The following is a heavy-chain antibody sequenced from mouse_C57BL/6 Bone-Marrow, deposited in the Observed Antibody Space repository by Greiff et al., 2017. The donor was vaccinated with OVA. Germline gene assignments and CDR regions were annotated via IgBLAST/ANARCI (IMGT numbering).Heavy chain of an antibody. Sequence: QVQLQQSGAELVKPGASVKLSCKASGYTFTEYTIHWVKQRSGQGLEWIGWFYPGSGSIKYNEKFKDKATLTADKSSSPVYMELSRLTSEDSAVYFCARHEGSLVYYYGSSQAWFAYWGQGTLVTVSA. J-gene: IGHJ3*01. CDR2: FYPGSGSI. CDR1: GYTFTEYT. CDR3: ARHEGSLVYYYGSSQAWFAY. D-gene: IGHD1-1*01. V-gene: IGHV1-62-2*01.